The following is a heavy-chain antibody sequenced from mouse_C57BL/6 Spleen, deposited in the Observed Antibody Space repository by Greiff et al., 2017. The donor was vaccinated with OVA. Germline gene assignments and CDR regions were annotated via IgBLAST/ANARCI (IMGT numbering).Heavy chain of an antibody. J-gene: IGHJ4*01. CDR1: GYTFTSYW. CDR2: IDPSDSET. CDR3: ATGEGLRRAMDY. D-gene: IGHD2-4*01. V-gene: IGHV1-52*01. Sequence: VQLQQPGAELVRPGSSVKLSCKASGYTFTSYWMHWVKQRPIQGLEWIGNIDPSDSETHYNQKFKDKATLTVDKSSSTAYMQLSSLTSEDSAVYYCATGEGLRRAMDYWGQGTSVTVSS.